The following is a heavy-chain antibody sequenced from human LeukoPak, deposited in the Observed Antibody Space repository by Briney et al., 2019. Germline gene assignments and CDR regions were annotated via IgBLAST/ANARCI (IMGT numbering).Heavy chain of an antibody. CDR1: GFSFGSSY. CDR2: IKQDGNEK. J-gene: IGHJ4*02. Sequence: GGSLRLSCVASGFSFGSSYVSWVRQAPGKGLEWVANIKQDGNEKHYVDSVKGRFTISRDNAKSSLYLQMNSLRADDTAVYYCARDPRGSEYSHFDSWGQGTLVTVSS. V-gene: IGHV3-7*01. D-gene: IGHD1-26*01. CDR3: ARDPRGSEYSHFDS.